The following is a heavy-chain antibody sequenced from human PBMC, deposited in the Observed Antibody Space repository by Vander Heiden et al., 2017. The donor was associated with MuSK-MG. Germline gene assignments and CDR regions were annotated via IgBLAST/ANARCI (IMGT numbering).Heavy chain of an antibody. V-gene: IGHV2-26*01. D-gene: IGHD6-19*01. CDR3: ARILGSSGWYEWWYFDL. J-gene: IGHJ2*01. CDR2: IFSNDEK. Sequence: QVTLKESGPVLVKPTETLTLTCTVSGFPLINARMGVSWIRQPPGKALEWLAHIFSNDEKSYSTSLKSRLTISKDTSKSQVVLTMTNMDPVDTATYYCARILGSSGWYEWWYFDLWGRGTLVTVSS. CDR1: GFPLINARMG.